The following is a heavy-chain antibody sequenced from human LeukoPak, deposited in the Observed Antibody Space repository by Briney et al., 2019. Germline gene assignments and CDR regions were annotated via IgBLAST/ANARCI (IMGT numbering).Heavy chain of an antibody. CDR2: INHSGST. Sequence: KPSETLSLTCAVYGGSFSGYYWSWIRQPPGKGLEWIGEINHSGSTNYNPSLKSRATISVDTSKNQFSLKLSSVTAADTAVYYCARVGSQVDTAIVYYGMDVWGQGTTVTVSS. CDR3: ARVGSQVDTAIVYYGMDV. J-gene: IGHJ6*02. V-gene: IGHV4-34*01. D-gene: IGHD5-18*01. CDR1: GGSFSGYY.